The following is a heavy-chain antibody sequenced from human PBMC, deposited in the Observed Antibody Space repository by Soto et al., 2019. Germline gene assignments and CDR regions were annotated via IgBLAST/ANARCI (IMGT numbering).Heavy chain of an antibody. Sequence: QITLKESGPTLVKPTQTLTLTCTCSGFSLSTSGLGVGWIRQPPGKALEWLAFIYWNDDKRYSPSLKNMLTITRDPSKNQVVPTVTHMDPVDTATYYCARRDTPPTGPYFDSWGQGTLVTVSS. V-gene: IGHV2-5*01. D-gene: IGHD2-15*01. CDR2: IYWNDDK. CDR1: GFSLSTSGLG. J-gene: IGHJ4*02. CDR3: ARRDTPPTGPYFDS.